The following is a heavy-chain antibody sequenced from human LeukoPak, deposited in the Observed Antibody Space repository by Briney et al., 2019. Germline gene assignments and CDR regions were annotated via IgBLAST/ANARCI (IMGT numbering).Heavy chain of an antibody. CDR3: TREVSGSQDY. Sequence: KPSETLSLTCTVSGGSISSSSYYWGWIRQPPGKGLEWIGSIYYSGSTYYNPSLKSRVTISVDTSKNQFSLNLTSVTAADTAVYYCTREVSGSQDYWGQGTLVTVSS. J-gene: IGHJ4*02. CDR1: GGSISSSSYY. V-gene: IGHV4-39*07. D-gene: IGHD3-22*01. CDR2: IYYSGST.